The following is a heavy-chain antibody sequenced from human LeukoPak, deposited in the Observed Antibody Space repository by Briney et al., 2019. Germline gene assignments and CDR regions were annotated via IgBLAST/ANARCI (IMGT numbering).Heavy chain of an antibody. CDR3: AASGGPLGRQLVSRYGMDV. D-gene: IGHD6-13*01. V-gene: IGHV4-4*07. CDR1: GGSISSYY. Sequence: SETLSLTCTVSGGSISSYYWSWIRQAAGKGLEWIGRIYTSGSTNYNPSLKSRVTMSVDTSKNQFSLKLSSVTAADTAVYYCAASGGPLGRQLVSRYGMDVWGQGTTVTVSS. CDR2: IYTSGST. J-gene: IGHJ6*02.